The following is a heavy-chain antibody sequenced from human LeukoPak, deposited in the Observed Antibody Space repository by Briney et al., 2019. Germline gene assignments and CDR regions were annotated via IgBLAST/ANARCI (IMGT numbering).Heavy chain of an antibody. Sequence: SDTESLTCSVSGHSIRRYYWNWVRQSPEKGWECIGNIHNSGRTEYNPCLRSRVTILGDTSKNQLCLKLTSVTIADTAVYYCARGLWPQPGLVPFDYWGQGRPVTVSS. CDR2: IHNSGRT. J-gene: IGHJ4*02. V-gene: IGHV4-59*13. CDR1: GHSIRRYY. D-gene: IGHD5-24*01. CDR3: ARGLWPQPGLVPFDY.